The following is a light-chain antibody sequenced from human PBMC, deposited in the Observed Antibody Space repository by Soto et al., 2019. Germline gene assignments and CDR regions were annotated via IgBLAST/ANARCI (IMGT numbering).Light chain of an antibody. CDR3: QQYGSSLGLT. J-gene: IGKJ4*01. Sequence: EIVLTQSPGTLSLSPGERATLSCRASQSVSSSYLAWYQQKPGQAPRLLIYGASGRATGIPDRFSGSGSGTDFTLTISRLEPEDFAVYYCQQYGSSLGLTFGGGTKGEIK. V-gene: IGKV3-20*01. CDR1: QSVSSSY. CDR2: GAS.